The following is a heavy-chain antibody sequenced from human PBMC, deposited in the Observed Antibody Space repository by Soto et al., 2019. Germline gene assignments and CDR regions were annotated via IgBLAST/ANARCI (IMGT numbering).Heavy chain of an antibody. V-gene: IGHV4-59*01. CDR1: DGSITGYY. D-gene: IGHD1-1*01. CDR3: ARDTWYNGWFDP. Sequence: TSETKSLTCTVADGSITGYYWSWIRQPPGKGLEWIGYIYYTGSTNYNPSLKSRVTISVDTSKNQFSLKLSSVTAADTAVYYCARDTWYNGWFDPWGQGTLVTSPQ. CDR2: IYYTGST. J-gene: IGHJ5*02.